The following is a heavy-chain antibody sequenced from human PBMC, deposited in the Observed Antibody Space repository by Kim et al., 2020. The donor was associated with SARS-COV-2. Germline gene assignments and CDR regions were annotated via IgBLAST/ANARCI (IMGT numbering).Heavy chain of an antibody. CDR1: GFTFTDYW. Sequence: GGSLRLSCVASGFTFTDYWMTWVRQAPGKGLEWVANINNDGGEKKSADAVKGRFTLSRDNAKNSLDLHMNNLRGEDTAVYYCARVWCRLIICQGRDGFASWGQGTLVTVSS. V-gene: IGHV3-7*01. CDR3: ARVWCRLIICQGRDGFAS. J-gene: IGHJ5*01. D-gene: IGHD2-8*02. CDR2: INNDGGEK.